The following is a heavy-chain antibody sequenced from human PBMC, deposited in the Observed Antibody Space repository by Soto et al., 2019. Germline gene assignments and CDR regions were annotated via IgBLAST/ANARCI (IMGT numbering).Heavy chain of an antibody. J-gene: IGHJ4*02. D-gene: IGHD3-22*01. V-gene: IGHV1-58*01. CDR2: IVVGSGNT. CDR3: AAVYYDSSGYFGFDY. Sequence: VSCTASVFTFTSSAVQWVRQARGQRLEWIGWIVVGSGNTNYAQKFQERVTITRDMSTSTAYMELSSLRSEDTAVYYCAAVYYDSSGYFGFDYWGQGTLVTVSS. CDR1: VFTFTSSA.